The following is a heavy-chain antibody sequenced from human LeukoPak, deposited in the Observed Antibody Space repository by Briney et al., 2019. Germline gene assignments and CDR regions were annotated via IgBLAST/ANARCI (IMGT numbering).Heavy chain of an antibody. CDR2: ISAYNGNT. Sequence: ASVKVSCKASGYTFTSYGISWVRQAPGQGLEWMGWISAYNGNTNSAQKLQGRVTMTTDTSTSTAYMELRSLRSDDTAVYYCARSKPVESWFDPWGQGTLVTVSS. D-gene: IGHD1-14*01. V-gene: IGHV1-18*04. J-gene: IGHJ5*02. CDR3: ARSKPVESWFDP. CDR1: GYTFTSYG.